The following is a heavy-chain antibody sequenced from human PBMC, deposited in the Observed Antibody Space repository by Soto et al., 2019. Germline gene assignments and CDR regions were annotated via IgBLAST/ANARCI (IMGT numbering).Heavy chain of an antibody. CDR3: ARVNSGYDYVYYYYYMDV. J-gene: IGHJ6*03. CDR1: GGSISSYY. CDR2: IYYSGST. V-gene: IGHV4-59*01. D-gene: IGHD5-12*01. Sequence: SETLSLTCTVSGGSISSYYWSWIRQPPGKGLEWIGYIYYSGSTNYNPSLKSRVTISVDTSKNQFSLKLSSVTAADTAVYYCARVNSGYDYVYYYYYMDVWDKATTVTVSS.